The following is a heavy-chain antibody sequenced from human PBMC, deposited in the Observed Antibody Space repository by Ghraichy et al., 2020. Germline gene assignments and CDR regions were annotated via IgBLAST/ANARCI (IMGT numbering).Heavy chain of an antibody. CDR2: INYSGST. D-gene: IGHD3-9*01. CDR3: AREVSSDTYYYYMDV. V-gene: IGHV4-39*02. J-gene: IGHJ6*03. CDR1: AGSISSSTYY. Sequence: SQTLSLTCTVSAGSISSSTYYWGWIRQPPGKGLEWIGSINYSGSTYYNPSLESRVTISVDTSKTQFSLKLSSVTAADTAVYYCAREVSSDTYYYYMDVWGKGTTVTVSS.